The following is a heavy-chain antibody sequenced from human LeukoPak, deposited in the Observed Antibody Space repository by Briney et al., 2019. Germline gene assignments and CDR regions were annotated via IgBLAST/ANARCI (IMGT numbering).Heavy chain of an antibody. V-gene: IGHV3-30*18. CDR2: ISYDGSNK. D-gene: IGHD3-10*01. J-gene: IGHJ6*02. Sequence: PGGSLRLSCAASGFTFSSYGMHWVRQAPGKGLEWVAVISYDGSNKYYADSVKGRFTISRDNSKNTLYLQMNSLRAEDTAVYYCANSYGSGSYYRYYYGMDVWGQGTTVTVSS. CDR3: ANSYGSGSYYRYYYGMDV. CDR1: GFTFSSYG.